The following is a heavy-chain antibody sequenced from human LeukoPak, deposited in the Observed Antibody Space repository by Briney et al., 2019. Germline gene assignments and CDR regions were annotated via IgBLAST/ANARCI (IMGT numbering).Heavy chain of an antibody. CDR2: IKQDGSDK. J-gene: IGHJ4*02. Sequence: PGGSLRLSCAASGFTFSTYWMSWVRHTPGKGLEWVANIKQDGSDKHYVDSVRGRFTISRDNAKNSLYLQMNSLRDEDTAVYYCARVEATGYQTFFLLWDYWGQGTLVTVSS. CDR1: GFTFSTYW. CDR3: ARVEATGYQTFFLLWDY. V-gene: IGHV3-7*01. D-gene: IGHD3-9*01.